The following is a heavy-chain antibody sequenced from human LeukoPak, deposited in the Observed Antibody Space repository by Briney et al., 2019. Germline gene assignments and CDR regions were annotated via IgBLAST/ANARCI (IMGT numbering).Heavy chain of an antibody. CDR3: ARDSPIDDFWSGSLTFDY. CDR2: IYTSGST. D-gene: IGHD3-3*01. J-gene: IGHJ4*02. CDR1: GGSISSGSYY. V-gene: IGHV4-61*02. Sequence: SETLSLTCTVSGGSISSGSYYWSWIRQPAGKGLEWVRRIYTSGSTNFNPSPKSRVTISVDTSKNQFSLKLSSVTAAHTAVYYCARDSPIDDFWSGSLTFDYWGQGTLVTVTS.